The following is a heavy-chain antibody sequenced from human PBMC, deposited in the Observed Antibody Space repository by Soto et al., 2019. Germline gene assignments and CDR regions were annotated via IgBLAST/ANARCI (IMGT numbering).Heavy chain of an antibody. V-gene: IGHV1-18*01. D-gene: IGHD6-13*01. CDR2: IIAINGKT. J-gene: IGHJ4*02. Sequence: ASVKVSCKASGGTFSSYAISWVRQAPGQGLEWMGGIIAINGKTNYAQKIQGRVTMTTDTSTSTAYMELRSLSSDDTAVYYCARERIAAVGLDYWGQGTLVTVSS. CDR1: GGTFSSYA. CDR3: ARERIAAVGLDY.